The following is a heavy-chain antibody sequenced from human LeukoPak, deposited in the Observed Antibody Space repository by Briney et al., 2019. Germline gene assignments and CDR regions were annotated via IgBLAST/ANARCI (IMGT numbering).Heavy chain of an antibody. V-gene: IGHV4-4*07. Sequence: SETLSLTCTVSGGSISSYYRSWIRQPAGKGLEWIGRIYTSGSTNYNPSLKSRVTMSVDTSKNQFSLKLSSVTAADTAVYYCARDYKGIYCSGGSCSKSASWYFDLWGRGTLVTVSS. CDR2: IYTSGST. CDR1: GGSISSYY. CDR3: ARDYKGIYCSGGSCSKSASWYFDL. D-gene: IGHD2-15*01. J-gene: IGHJ2*01.